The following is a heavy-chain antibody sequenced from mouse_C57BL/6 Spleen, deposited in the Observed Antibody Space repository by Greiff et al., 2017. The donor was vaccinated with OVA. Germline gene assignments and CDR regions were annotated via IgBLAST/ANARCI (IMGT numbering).Heavy chain of an antibody. D-gene: IGHD2-4*01. CDR2: IRNKANGYTT. J-gene: IGHJ4*01. CDR3: ARYSRLNAMDY. CDR1: GFTFTDYY. V-gene: IGHV7-3*01. Sequence: EVKLMESGGGLVQPGGSLSLSCAASGFTFTDYYMSWVRQPPGKALEWLGFIRNKANGYTTEYSASVKGRFTISRDNSQSILYLQMNALRAEDSATYYCARYSRLNAMDYWGQGTSVTVSS.